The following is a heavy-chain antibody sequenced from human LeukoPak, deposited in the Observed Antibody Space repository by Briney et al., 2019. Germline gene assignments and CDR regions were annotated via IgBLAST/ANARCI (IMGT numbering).Heavy chain of an antibody. V-gene: IGHV3-23*01. CDR1: GFTFSTYA. CDR2: ISGSGSTT. Sequence: GGSLKVSCAASGFTFSTYAMSWVRQAPGKGLEWVSVISGSGSTTYYADSVKGRFSISRDNSKNTLYLEMNSLRAEDTAVYYCAKGRQWLANHYFDYWGQGTLVTVSS. J-gene: IGHJ4*02. CDR3: AKGRQWLANHYFDY. D-gene: IGHD6-19*01.